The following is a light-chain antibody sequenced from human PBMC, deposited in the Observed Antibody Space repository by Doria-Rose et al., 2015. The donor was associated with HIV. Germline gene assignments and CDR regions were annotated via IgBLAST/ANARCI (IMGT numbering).Light chain of an antibody. CDR3: HQYGTSWT. V-gene: IGKV3-20*01. J-gene: IGKJ1*01. Sequence: TQSPGTLSLSPGERATLSCRASQSFSSTYLAWYHQKPGQAPSLPIYDGSTRATGIPDRFSASGSGTDFTLTINRLEPEDFALYYCHQYGTSWTFGQGTKVEI. CDR1: QSFSSTY. CDR2: DGS.